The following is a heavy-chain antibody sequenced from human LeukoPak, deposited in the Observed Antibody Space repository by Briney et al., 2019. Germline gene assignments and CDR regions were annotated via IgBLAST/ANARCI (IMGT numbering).Heavy chain of an antibody. V-gene: IGHV1-8*01. D-gene: IGHD3-10*01. CDR2: MNPNSGNT. Sequence: ASVKVSCKASGYTFTSYDINWVRQATGQGLEWMGWMNPNSGNTGYAQKFQGRVTMTRNTSISTAYMELSRLRSEDTAVYYCARSNMVRGVIISRPLDYWGQGTLVTVSS. J-gene: IGHJ4*02. CDR1: GYTFTSYD. CDR3: ARSNMVRGVIISRPLDY.